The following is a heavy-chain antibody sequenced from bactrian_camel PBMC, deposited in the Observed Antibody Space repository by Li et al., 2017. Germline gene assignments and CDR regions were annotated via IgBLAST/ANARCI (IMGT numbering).Heavy chain of an antibody. D-gene: IGHD2*01. J-gene: IGHJ4*01. Sequence: VQLVESGGGTVQPGGSLRLSCAASGSLAARYFMAWFRQAPGREREAVASIYPEGGTTSYADFAKGRFFISVDNAKSANTLYLQMDNLNVEDTAIYFCAAGPSSGRYTSWYDSTRYNYWGQGTQVTVS. CDR1: GSLAARYF. V-gene: IGHV3S54*01. CDR3: AAGPSSGRYTSWYDSTRYNY. CDR2: IYPEGGTT.